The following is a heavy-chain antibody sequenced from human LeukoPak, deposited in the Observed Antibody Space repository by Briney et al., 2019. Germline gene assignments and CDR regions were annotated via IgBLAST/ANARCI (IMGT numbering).Heavy chain of an antibody. CDR2: FSFRGST. Sequence: PSETLSLTCTVSGGSISSYYWSWIRQPPGKGLEWIGYFSFRGSTNYNPSLKSRVTMSVDTSKNQFSLKLSSVTAADTAVYYCARAGSGSYSEFDYWGQGTLVTVSS. J-gene: IGHJ4*02. D-gene: IGHD3-10*01. CDR3: ARAGSGSYSEFDY. V-gene: IGHV4-59*12. CDR1: GGSISSYY.